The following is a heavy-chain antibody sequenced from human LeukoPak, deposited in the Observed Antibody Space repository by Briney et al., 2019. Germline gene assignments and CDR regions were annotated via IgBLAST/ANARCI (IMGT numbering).Heavy chain of an antibody. J-gene: IGHJ4*02. CDR2: ISVSGGTI. CDR3: ARGTLYYGSESYDY. CDR1: GFPFSAYE. Sequence: PAGSLSLSCAASGFPFSAYEMNWVRQAPGKGLEWVSYISVSGGTIYYADSVKGRFTISRDNAKQSLYLQMNSLRAEDTAVYYCARGTLYYGSESYDYWGQGTLVIVSS. V-gene: IGHV3-48*03. D-gene: IGHD3-10*01.